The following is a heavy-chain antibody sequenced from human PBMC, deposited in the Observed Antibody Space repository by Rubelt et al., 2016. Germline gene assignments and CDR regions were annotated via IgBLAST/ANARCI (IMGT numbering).Heavy chain of an antibody. V-gene: IGHV3-21*01. Sequence: GKGRFTISRDNAKNSLYLQMNSLRAEDTAVYYCAREEVVVVPAAIIEYYFDYWGQGTLVTVSS. D-gene: IGHD2-2*01. J-gene: IGHJ4*02. CDR3: AREEVVVVPAAIIEYYFDY.